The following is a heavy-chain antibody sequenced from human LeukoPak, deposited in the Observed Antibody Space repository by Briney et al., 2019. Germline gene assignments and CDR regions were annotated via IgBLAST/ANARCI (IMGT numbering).Heavy chain of an antibody. V-gene: IGHV3-30*02. Sequence: GRSLRPSRVPSGFTSCSYGMPWVREAASTGGKWVAFIRYDGSNKYYADSVKGRFTIPRVNSKNTLYLQMNSLRAEDTAVYYCAKDATCYEFEYWGQGTLVTVSS. D-gene: IGHD5-12*01. CDR3: AKDATCYEFEY. CDR2: IRYDGSNK. J-gene: IGHJ4*02. CDR1: GFTSCSYG.